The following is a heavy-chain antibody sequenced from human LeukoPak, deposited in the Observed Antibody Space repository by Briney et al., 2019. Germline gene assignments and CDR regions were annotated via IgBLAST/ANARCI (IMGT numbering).Heavy chain of an antibody. CDR3: AKKIAVGQQSYFDP. J-gene: IGHJ5*02. CDR2: ISSAASSI. CDR1: GFTFSDYA. V-gene: IGHV3-23*01. D-gene: IGHD1-26*01. Sequence: GGSLRLSCAGSGFTFSDYAMTWVRQASGKGLEWVSEISSAASSIWYAESVKGRFTISRDNSKNTLYLQMDSLRVEDTAIYYCAKKIAVGQQSYFDPWGQGTLVTVSS.